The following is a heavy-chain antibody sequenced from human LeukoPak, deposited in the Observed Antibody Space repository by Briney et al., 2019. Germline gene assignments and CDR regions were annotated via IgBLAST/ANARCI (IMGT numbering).Heavy chain of an antibody. Sequence: PSETLSLTCAVSGGSISSSNWWSWVRQPPGKGLEWIGYIYYSGSTNYNPSLKSRVTISVDTSKNQFSLKLSSVTAAETAVYYCARGLTPDAFDIWGQGTMVTVSS. CDR2: IYYSGST. V-gene: IGHV4-4*02. CDR1: GGSISSSNW. CDR3: ARGLTPDAFDI. J-gene: IGHJ3*02.